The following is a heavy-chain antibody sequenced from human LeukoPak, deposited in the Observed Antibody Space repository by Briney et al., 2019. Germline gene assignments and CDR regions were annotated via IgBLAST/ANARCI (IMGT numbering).Heavy chain of an antibody. CDR3: ARGPRGGNWNEALDY. CDR2: FFPGDSDT. Sequence: GESLKSCCKSSGYCCTTYWIGWVRQIPGKGMEWMGMFFPGDSDTRKSPSFQGQVTLSADKSITTAYLQWNSLKASDTAMYYCARGPRGGNWNEALDYWGQGTLDTVST. J-gene: IGHJ4*02. CDR1: GYCCTTYW. D-gene: IGHD1-1*01. V-gene: IGHV5-51*01.